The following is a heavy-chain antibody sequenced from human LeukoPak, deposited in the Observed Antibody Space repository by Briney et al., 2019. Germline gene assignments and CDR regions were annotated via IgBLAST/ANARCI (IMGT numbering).Heavy chain of an antibody. CDR3: VRSNWGYYYFDY. J-gene: IGHJ4*02. V-gene: IGHV4-39*01. Sequence: PSETLSLTCTVSGGSISSSYYYWGWIRQPPGKGLEWIGSMYYSGSTYYNPSLKSRVTISADTSKNQFSLKLSSVTAADTAVYYCVRSNWGYYYFDYWGQGILVTVSS. D-gene: IGHD7-27*01. CDR2: MYYSGST. CDR1: GGSISSSYYY.